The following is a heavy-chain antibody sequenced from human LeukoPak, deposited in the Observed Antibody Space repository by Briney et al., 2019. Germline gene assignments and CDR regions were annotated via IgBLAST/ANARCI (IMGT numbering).Heavy chain of an antibody. CDR3: ARVQGGGYRTADS. Sequence: PGGSLRLSCAASGFTFSSYSMNWVRQAPGKGLDWVAVIIENGNRQYYADSVKGRFTISRDNSKNTLFLQMNSLRGEDTAMYYCARVQGGGYRTADSWGQGTLVTVSS. CDR2: IIENGNRQ. J-gene: IGHJ4*02. D-gene: IGHD6-25*01. V-gene: IGHV3-30*03. CDR1: GFTFSSYS.